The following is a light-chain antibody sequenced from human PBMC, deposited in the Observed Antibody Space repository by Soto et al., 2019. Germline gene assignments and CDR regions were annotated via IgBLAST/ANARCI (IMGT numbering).Light chain of an antibody. V-gene: IGKV3-20*01. CDR3: QQYGSSPLT. CDR1: QSVSSSY. J-gene: IGKJ4*01. Sequence: EMVLTQSPGTLSLSPGERAKLSCRASQSVSSSYLAWYQQKPGQAPRLLIYGASSRATGIPDRFSGSGSGTDFTLTISRLEPEDFAVYYCQQYGSSPLTFGGGTKVDIK. CDR2: GAS.